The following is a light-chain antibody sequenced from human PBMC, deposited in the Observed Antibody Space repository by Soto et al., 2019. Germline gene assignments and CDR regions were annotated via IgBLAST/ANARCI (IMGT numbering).Light chain of an antibody. CDR2: SNN. J-gene: IGLJ3*02. CDR3: AAWDDSLNGWV. V-gene: IGLV1-44*01. Sequence: QSVLSQPPSASETPGQRINISCSGSSSNIGSSSVNWYQQLPGTAPKLLIFSNNQRPSGVPDRFSGSKSGTSASLAISGLHSEDEADYYCAAWDDSLNGWVFGGGTKLTVL. CDR1: SSNIGSSS.